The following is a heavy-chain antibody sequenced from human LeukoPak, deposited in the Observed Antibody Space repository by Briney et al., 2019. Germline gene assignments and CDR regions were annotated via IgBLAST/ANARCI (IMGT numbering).Heavy chain of an antibody. CDR2: ISGSGGST. CDR1: GFTFSSYD. J-gene: IGHJ4*02. Sequence: GGSLRLSCAASGFTFSSYDMTWVRQAPGRGLEWVSAISGSGGSTYYADSVKGRFTISRDNSKNTLYLQMNSLRAEDTAVYYCASLNVFYYGSGTDYWGQGTLVTVSS. D-gene: IGHD3-10*01. CDR3: ASLNVFYYGSGTDY. V-gene: IGHV3-23*01.